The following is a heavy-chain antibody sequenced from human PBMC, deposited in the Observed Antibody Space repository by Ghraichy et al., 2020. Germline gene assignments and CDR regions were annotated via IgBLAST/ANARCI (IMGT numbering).Heavy chain of an antibody. D-gene: IGHD1-14*01. J-gene: IGHJ4*02. CDR1: GFTFSNYN. CDR3: ARGPGSGLYNSYYFDH. Sequence: GGSLRLSCAASGFTFSNYNMNWVRQAPGKGLEWVSSISSGSTYIYFADSVKGRFTVSRANAKNSLYLQMNSLRVDDTAVYYCARGPGSGLYNSYYFDHWGEGTLVSVSS. CDR2: ISSGSTYI. V-gene: IGHV3-21*01.